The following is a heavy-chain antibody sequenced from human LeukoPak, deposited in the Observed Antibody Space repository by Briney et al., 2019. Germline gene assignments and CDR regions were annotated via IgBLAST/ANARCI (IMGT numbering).Heavy chain of an antibody. CDR3: ARDLAPVPYSSSWYVY. J-gene: IGHJ4*02. CDR2: ISSSGSTI. V-gene: IGHV3-48*01. Sequence: PGGSLRLSCAASGFTFSSYSMNWVRQAPGKGLEWVSYISSSGSTIYYADSVKGRFTISRDNAKNTLYLQMNSLRAEDTAVYYCARDLAPVPYSSSWYVYWGQGTLVTVSS. D-gene: IGHD6-13*01. CDR1: GFTFSSYS.